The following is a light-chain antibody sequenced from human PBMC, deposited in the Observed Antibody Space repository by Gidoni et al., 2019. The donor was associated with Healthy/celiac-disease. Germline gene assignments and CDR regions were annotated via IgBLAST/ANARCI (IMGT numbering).Light chain of an antibody. CDR3: QQRSNWPLT. V-gene: IGKV3-11*01. J-gene: IGKJ4*01. CDR2: DAS. Sequence: EIVLTQSPATLSLSPGERATLSCRASQSVSSYLAWYQQKPGKAPRILIYDASNRATGIPARFSGSGSGTDFTLTISSLEPEDFAVYYCQQRSNWPLTFGGGTKVEIK. CDR1: QSVSSY.